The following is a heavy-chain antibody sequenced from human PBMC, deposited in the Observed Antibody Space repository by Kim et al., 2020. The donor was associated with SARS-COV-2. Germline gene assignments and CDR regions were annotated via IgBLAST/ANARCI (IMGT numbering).Heavy chain of an antibody. CDR3: EILTGNNKFPEY. Sequence: SETLSLTCTVSGVSITSSLYSWGWIRQPPGKELDCIVTIDHSGNTDYNPALKSRASISVDTTKNQFSLKLMSGTATDTAVYYCEILTGNNKFPEYWGQGVLLSVSS. CDR1: GVSITSSLYS. D-gene: IGHD3-9*01. CDR2: IDHSGNT. J-gene: IGHJ4*02. V-gene: IGHV4-39*01.